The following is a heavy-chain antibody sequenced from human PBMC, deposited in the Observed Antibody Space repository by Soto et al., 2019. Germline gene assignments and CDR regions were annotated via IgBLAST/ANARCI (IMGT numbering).Heavy chain of an antibody. CDR2: IYYSGST. D-gene: IGHD3-16*01. CDR3: ARGFYDYIWGSFSSPNWFDP. Sequence: QVQLQESGPGLVKPSQTLSLTCTVSGGSISSGGYYWSWIRQHPGKGLEWIGYIYYSGSTYYNPSLKSRVTISVDTSKNQFSLKLSSVTAADTAVYYCARGFYDYIWGSFSSPNWFDPWGQGTLVTVSS. J-gene: IGHJ5*02. CDR1: GGSISSGGYY. V-gene: IGHV4-31*03.